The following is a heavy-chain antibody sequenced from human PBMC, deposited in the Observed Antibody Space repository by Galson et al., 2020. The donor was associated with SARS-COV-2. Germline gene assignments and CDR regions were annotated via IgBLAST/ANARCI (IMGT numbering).Heavy chain of an antibody. CDR1: GGSISSSSYY. Sequence: SETLSLTCTVSGGSISSSSYYWGWIRQPPGKGLEWIGSIYYSGSTYYNPSLKSRVTISVDTSKNQFSLKLSSVTAADTAVYYCAGLDYGDYRNFRFYYYYGMDVWGQGTTVTVSS. V-gene: IGHV4-39*01. CDR2: IYYSGST. CDR3: AGLDYGDYRNFRFYYYYGMDV. J-gene: IGHJ6*02. D-gene: IGHD4-17*01.